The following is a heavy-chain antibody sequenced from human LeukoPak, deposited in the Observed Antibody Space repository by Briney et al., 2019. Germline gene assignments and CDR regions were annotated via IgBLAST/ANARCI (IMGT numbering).Heavy chain of an antibody. CDR2: INSNTGGT. CDR3: ARADPVGY. Sequence: ASVKVSCKASGYTFTGSFMHWVRQAPGQGLEWMGWINSNTGGTKFAQKFQGRVTMTRDTSISTAYMELNRLRSDDTAVYYCARADPVGYWGQGTQVTVSS. CDR1: GYTFTGSF. V-gene: IGHV1-2*02. J-gene: IGHJ4*02.